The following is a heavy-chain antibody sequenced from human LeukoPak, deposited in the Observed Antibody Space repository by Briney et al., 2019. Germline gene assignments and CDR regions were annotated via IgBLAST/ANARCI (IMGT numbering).Heavy chain of an antibody. D-gene: IGHD3-3*01. J-gene: IGHJ4*02. CDR1: GFTLSTYW. CDR2: IKQDGSEK. Sequence: GGSLRLSCAASGFTLSTYWMNWVRQAPGKGLEWVATIKQDGSEKYYVDSVKGRFTISRDNAKNSLYLQINSLRAEDTAVYYCARSNDFWSAYDYYFDYWGQGTLVTVSS. CDR3: ARSNDFWSAYDYYFDY. V-gene: IGHV3-7*01.